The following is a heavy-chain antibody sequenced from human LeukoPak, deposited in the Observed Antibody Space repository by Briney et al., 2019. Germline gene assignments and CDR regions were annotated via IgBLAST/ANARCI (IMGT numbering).Heavy chain of an antibody. D-gene: IGHD3-22*01. CDR1: GFTFSNYA. CDR3: AKVYYYDSSGYLWSVPNYFDY. Sequence: GGSLRLSCAASGFTFSNYAMSWVRQAPGKGLEWVSGISDSGVTTYYADSVKGRFTISRDNSKNTLYLQMNSLRAEDTAVYYCAKVYYYDSSGYLWSVPNYFDYWGQGTLVTVSS. V-gene: IGHV3-23*01. J-gene: IGHJ4*02. CDR2: ISDSGVTT.